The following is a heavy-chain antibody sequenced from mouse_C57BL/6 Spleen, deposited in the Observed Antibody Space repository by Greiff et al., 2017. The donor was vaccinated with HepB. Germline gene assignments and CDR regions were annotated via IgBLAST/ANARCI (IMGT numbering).Heavy chain of an antibody. V-gene: IGHV1-69*01. CDR2: IDPSDSYT. Sequence: VQLQQPGAELVMPGASVKLSCKASGYTFTSYWMHWVKQRPGQGLEWIGEIDPSDSYTNYNQKFKGKSTLTVDKSSSTAYMQLSSLTSEDSAVYYCATRRRDYFDYWGQGTTLTVSS. CDR1: GYTFTSYW. J-gene: IGHJ2*01. CDR3: ATRRRDYFDY. D-gene: IGHD1-2*01.